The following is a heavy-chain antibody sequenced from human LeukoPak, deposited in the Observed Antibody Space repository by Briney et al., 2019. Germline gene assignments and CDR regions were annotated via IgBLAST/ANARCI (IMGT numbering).Heavy chain of an antibody. CDR1: GFTFSSYA. Sequence: PGGSLRLSCAASGFTFSSYAIHWVRQPPGKGLEWIGEIYHSGSTNYNPSLKSRVTISVDKSKNQFSLKLSSVTAADTAMYYCARDEYAYGGRTHPYFFNYWGQGTLVTVSS. CDR2: IYHSGST. CDR3: ARDEYAYGGRTHPYFFNY. D-gene: IGHD3-16*01. J-gene: IGHJ4*02. V-gene: IGHV4-4*02.